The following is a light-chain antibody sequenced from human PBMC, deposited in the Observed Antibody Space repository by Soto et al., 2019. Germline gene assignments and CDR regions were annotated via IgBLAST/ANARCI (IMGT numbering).Light chain of an antibody. J-gene: IGLJ3*02. CDR2: EVN. V-gene: IGLV2-8*01. CDR3: SSYTSSSTGV. Sequence: QSALTQPPSASGSPGQSVTISCTGTSSDVGGYNYVSWYQQHPGKAPKLMIYEVNKRPSGVPDRFSGSKSGNTASLTVSGLQAEDEADYYFSSYTSSSTGVFGGGTKLTVL. CDR1: SSDVGGYNY.